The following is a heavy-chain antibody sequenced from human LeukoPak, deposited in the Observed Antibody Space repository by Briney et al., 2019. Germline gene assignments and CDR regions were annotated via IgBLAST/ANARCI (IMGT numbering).Heavy chain of an antibody. V-gene: IGHV3-23*01. CDR1: GFTFSSYD. J-gene: IGHJ3*02. D-gene: IGHD3-22*01. CDR2: ISGGST. CDR3: ARDALQWLLLRYAFDI. Sequence: GGSLRLSCAASGFTFSSYDMTWVRQAPGKGLEWVSDISGGSTYYADSVKGRFTISRDNSKNTLYLQMNSLRAEDTAVYYCARDALQWLLLRYAFDIWGQGTMVTVSS.